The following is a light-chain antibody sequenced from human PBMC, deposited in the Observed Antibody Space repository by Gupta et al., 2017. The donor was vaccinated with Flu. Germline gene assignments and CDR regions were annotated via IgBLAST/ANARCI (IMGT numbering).Light chain of an antibody. CDR3: HQYYEYSRT. Sequence: DIQMTQSPSTLSASVGDRVTITCRASQSISIWLAWYQQKSGKAPSLLIYKASNLQSGVPSRFTGSGSGTEFTLTISSLQPDDFATYYCHQYYEYSRTFGQGTKVEIK. V-gene: IGKV1-5*03. CDR2: KAS. J-gene: IGKJ1*01. CDR1: QSISIW.